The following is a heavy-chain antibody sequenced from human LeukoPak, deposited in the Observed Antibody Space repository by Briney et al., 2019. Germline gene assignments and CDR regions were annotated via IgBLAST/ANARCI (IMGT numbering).Heavy chain of an antibody. V-gene: IGHV1-18*01. CDR3: ARDSYYYGSGSYWPYYYYYMDV. J-gene: IGHJ6*03. CDR2: ISAYNGNT. D-gene: IGHD3-10*01. Sequence: ASVKVSCKASGYTFTSYGISWVRQAPGQGLEWMGWISAYNGNTNYAQKLQGRVTMTTDTSTSTAYMELSSLRSEDTAVYYCARDSYYYGSGSYWPYYYYYMDVWGKGTTVTVSS. CDR1: GYTFTSYG.